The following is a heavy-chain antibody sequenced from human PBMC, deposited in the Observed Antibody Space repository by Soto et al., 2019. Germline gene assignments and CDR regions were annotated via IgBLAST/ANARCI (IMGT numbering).Heavy chain of an antibody. V-gene: IGHV1-58*02. J-gene: IGHJ4*02. D-gene: IGHD3-22*01. CDR2: IVVGSGNT. Sequence: QMQLEQSGPEVKKPGTSVKVSFKASEFTFTSSAMQWVRQARGQRLEWRGWIVVGSGNTNYAQKFQERVTITRDMSTSTAYMELSSLRSEDTAVYYCAAGGSYYDSSGYYHDSHFDYWGQGTLVTVSS. CDR3: AAGGSYYDSSGYYHDSHFDY. CDR1: EFTFTSSA.